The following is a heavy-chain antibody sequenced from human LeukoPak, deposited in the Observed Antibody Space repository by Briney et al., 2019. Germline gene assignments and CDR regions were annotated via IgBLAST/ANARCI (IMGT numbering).Heavy chain of an antibody. D-gene: IGHD5-18*01. CDR3: VTIKRGNIYGYFDF. CDR2: MYDSWNT. Sequence: PSETLSLTCSVSGVSMTSHYWSWIRQPPGKGLEWIAYMYDSWNTKYNPSLKSRVTLSADTSNNQFSLRLSSVTAADTAVYYCVTIKRGNIYGYFDFWGQGILSPFPQ. V-gene: IGHV4-59*11. J-gene: IGHJ4*02. CDR1: GVSMTSHY.